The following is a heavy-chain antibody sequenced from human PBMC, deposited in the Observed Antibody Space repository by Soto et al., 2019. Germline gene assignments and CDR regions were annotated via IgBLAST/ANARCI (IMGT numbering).Heavy chain of an antibody. V-gene: IGHV4-59*01. Sequence: QVQLQESGPGLVKPSETLSLTCTVSGGSISSYYWSWIRQPPGKGLEWIGYIYYSGSTNYNPSLKSRVTISVDTSKNQFSLKLSSVTAADTAVYYCAREMQLHTFDYWGQGTLVTVSS. D-gene: IGHD6-6*01. CDR1: GGSISSYY. J-gene: IGHJ4*02. CDR3: AREMQLHTFDY. CDR2: IYYSGST.